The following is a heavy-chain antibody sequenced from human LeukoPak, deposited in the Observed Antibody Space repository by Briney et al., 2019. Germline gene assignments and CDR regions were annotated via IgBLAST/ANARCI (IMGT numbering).Heavy chain of an antibody. CDR2: MNPNSGNT. CDR1: GYTFTSYD. J-gene: IGHJ5*02. D-gene: IGHD1-26*01. Sequence: ASVKVSCKASGYTFTSYDINWVRQATGQGLEWMGRMNPNSGNTGYAQKFQGRVTMTRNTSISTAYMELSSLRSEDTAVYYCARLYLSGSIPWFDPWGQGTLVTVSS. CDR3: ARLYLSGSIPWFDP. V-gene: IGHV1-8*01.